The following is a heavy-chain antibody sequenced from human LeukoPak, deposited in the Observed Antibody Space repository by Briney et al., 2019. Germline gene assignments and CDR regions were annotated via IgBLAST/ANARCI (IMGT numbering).Heavy chain of an antibody. CDR2: IKQDGSEK. V-gene: IGHV3-7*01. CDR1: GFTFSDYY. CDR3: ARDDFGELFGQH. D-gene: IGHD3-10*01. J-gene: IGHJ1*01. Sequence: GGSLRLSCAASGFTFSDYYMSWIRQAPGKGLEWVANIKQDGSEKYYVDSVKGRFTISRDNAKNSLYLQMNSLRAEDTAVYYCARDDFGELFGQHWGQGTLVTVSS.